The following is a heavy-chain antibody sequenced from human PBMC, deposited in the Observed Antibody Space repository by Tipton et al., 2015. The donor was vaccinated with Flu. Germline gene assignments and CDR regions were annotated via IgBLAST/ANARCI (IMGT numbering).Heavy chain of an antibody. CDR1: GFTFSDYG. CDR3: AKENAVRSSTGWPLDY. J-gene: IGHJ4*02. Sequence: AVSGFTFSDYGMHWVRQAPGKGLEWVAVIAHDGSIKHYADPVKGRFSISRDNSKNTLYLEMNSLRSEDTAVYYCAKENAVRSSTGWPLDYWGQGTLVTVSS. V-gene: IGHV3-30*18. D-gene: IGHD6-19*01. CDR2: IAHDGSIK.